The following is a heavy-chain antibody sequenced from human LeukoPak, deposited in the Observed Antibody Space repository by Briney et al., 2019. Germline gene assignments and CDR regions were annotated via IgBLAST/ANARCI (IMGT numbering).Heavy chain of an antibody. J-gene: IGHJ6*02. CDR1: GFTFSSYG. V-gene: IGHV3-30*02. CDR2: IWYDGSNK. Sequence: GGSLRLSCAASGFTFSSYGMHWVRQAPGKGLEWVAVIWYDGSNKYYADSVKGRFTISRDNSKNTLYLQMNSLRAEDTAVYYCAKDMGRYCSSTSCYNYYYYGMDVWGQGTTVTVSS. CDR3: AKDMGRYCSSTSCYNYYYYGMDV. D-gene: IGHD2-2*02.